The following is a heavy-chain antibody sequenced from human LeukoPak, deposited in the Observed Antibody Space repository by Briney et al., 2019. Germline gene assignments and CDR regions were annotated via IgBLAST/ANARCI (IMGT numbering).Heavy chain of an antibody. D-gene: IGHD1-26*01. CDR3: TTDPQGGSYQYYFDY. CDR1: GSTFSNAW. J-gene: IGHJ4*02. CDR2: IKSKTDGGTT. Sequence: PGGSLRLSCAASGSTFSNAWMSWVRQAPGKGLEWVGRIKSKTDGGTTDYAAPVKGRFTISRDDSKNTLYLQMNSLKTEDTAVYYCTTDPQGGSYQYYFDYWGQGTLVTVSS. V-gene: IGHV3-15*01.